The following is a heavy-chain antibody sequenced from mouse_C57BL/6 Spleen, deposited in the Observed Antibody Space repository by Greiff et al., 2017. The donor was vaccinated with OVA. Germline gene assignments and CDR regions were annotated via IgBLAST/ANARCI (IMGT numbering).Heavy chain of an antibody. CDR2: INPYNGGT. D-gene: IGHD2-14*01. Sequence: VQLQQSGPVLVKPGASVKMSCKASGYTFTDYYMNWVKQSHGKSLEWIGVINPYNGGTSYNQKFKGKATLTVDKSSSTAYMELNSLTSEDSAVYYCARSWDRDAKDYWGQGTSVTVSS. CDR1: GYTFTDYY. CDR3: ARSWDRDAKDY. V-gene: IGHV1-19*01. J-gene: IGHJ4*01.